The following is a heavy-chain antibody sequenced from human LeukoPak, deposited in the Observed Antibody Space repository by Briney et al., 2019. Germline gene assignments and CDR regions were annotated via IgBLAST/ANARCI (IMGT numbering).Heavy chain of an antibody. CDR3: ARHDYSNPRLDY. D-gene: IGHD4-11*01. CDR1: GGSISSYY. J-gene: IGHJ4*02. CDR2: ISYRGYT. Sequence: PSETLSLTCTVSGGSISSYYWSWIRQPPGKGLDWIGYISYRGYTNYNPSLKSRVTISVDTSKNQFSLKLGSVTAADTAVYYCARHDYSNPRLDYWGQGTLVTVSS. V-gene: IGHV4-59*08.